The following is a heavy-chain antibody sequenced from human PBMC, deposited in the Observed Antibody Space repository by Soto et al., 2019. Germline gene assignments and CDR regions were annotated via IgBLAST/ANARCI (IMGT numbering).Heavy chain of an antibody. D-gene: IGHD1-26*01. CDR1: GGSISSGDYY. V-gene: IGHV4-30-4*01. CDR3: AREVVGATKNNWFDP. CDR2: IYYSGST. J-gene: IGHJ5*02. Sequence: PSETLSLTCTVSGGSISSGDYYWSWIRQPPGKGLEWIGYIYYSGSTDYNPSLKSRVTISVDTSKNQFSLKLSSVTAADTAVYYCAREVVGATKNNWFDPRGQGTRVTVSS.